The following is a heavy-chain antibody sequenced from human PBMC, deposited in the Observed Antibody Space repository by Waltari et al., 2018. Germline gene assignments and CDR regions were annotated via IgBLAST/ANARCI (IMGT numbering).Heavy chain of an antibody. CDR2: TYYRSKWSN. CDR3: ARGRNSAFDY. D-gene: IGHD1-26*01. Sequence: QVQLQQSGPGLVQPPQPLPLTGSISGASLSSAGVAWNWIRQSPSRGLEWLGRTYYRSKWSNDYAVFVKSRISINPDTSKNQFSLQLTSLTPEDTAVYYCARGRNSAFDYWDQGTLVTVSS. V-gene: IGHV6-1*01. CDR1: GASLSSAGVA. J-gene: IGHJ4*02.